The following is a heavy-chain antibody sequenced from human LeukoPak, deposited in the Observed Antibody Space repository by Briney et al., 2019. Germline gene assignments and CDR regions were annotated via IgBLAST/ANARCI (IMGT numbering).Heavy chain of an antibody. CDR3: ASVYTSNWFDP. CDR2: IIPILGIA. Sequence: SVKVSCKASGGTFSSYAISWVRQAPGQGLEWMGRIIPILGIANYAQKFQGRVTITADKSTSTAYMELSSLRSEDTAVYYCASVYTSNWFDPWGQGTLVTVSS. V-gene: IGHV1-69*04. CDR1: GGTFSSYA. J-gene: IGHJ5*02.